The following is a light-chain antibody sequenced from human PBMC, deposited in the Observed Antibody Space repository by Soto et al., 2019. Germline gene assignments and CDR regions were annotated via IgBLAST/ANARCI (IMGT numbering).Light chain of an antibody. CDR2: GAS. CDR3: QQYGSSPMYT. Sequence: ESVLTQSPGTLSLSPGERATLSCRASQSVSSSDLAWYQQKPGQAPRLLIHGASTRATGIPDRFSGSGSGTDFTLTISRLEPEDFAVYYCQQYGSSPMYTFGQGTKLESK. V-gene: IGKV3-20*01. J-gene: IGKJ2*01. CDR1: QSVSSSD.